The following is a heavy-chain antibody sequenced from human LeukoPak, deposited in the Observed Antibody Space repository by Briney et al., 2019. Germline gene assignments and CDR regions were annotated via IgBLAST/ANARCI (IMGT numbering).Heavy chain of an antibody. CDR1: GFTFSGYE. V-gene: IGHV3-23*01. D-gene: IGHD3-9*01. CDR3: AKFYDISTGYFDC. Sequence: GGSLRLSCAASGFTFSGYEMSWVRQSPGKGLEWVSAISGGGGSTYYADSVKGRFTISRDNSKNTLYLQMNSLRAEDTAVYYCAKFYDISTGYFDCWGQGTLVTVSS. J-gene: IGHJ4*02. CDR2: ISGGGGST.